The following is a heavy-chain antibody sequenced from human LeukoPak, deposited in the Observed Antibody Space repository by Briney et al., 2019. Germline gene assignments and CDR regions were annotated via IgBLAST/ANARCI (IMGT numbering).Heavy chain of an antibody. D-gene: IGHD3-9*01. CDR2: ISSSSSTI. CDR1: VLSYSSYS. CDR3: ESSQFDWTMDF. J-gene: IGHJ6*02. V-gene: IGHV3-48*02. Sequence: GGSLRLSCAPSVLSYSSYSMNWVCQAPGKGLEWVSYISSSSSTIYYADSVKGRLTIVRDNAKNSQYLQIQRLSDEDAAVYDGESSQFDWTMDFWGQGTTVTVSS.